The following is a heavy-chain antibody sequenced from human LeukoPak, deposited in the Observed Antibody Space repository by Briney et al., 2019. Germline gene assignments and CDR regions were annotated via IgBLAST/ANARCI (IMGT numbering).Heavy chain of an antibody. CDR3: AKDTSIGRYCTNGVCSPFDY. V-gene: IGHV3-23*01. J-gene: IGHJ4*02. CDR1: GFTFSSYA. D-gene: IGHD2-8*01. Sequence: GGSLRLSCAGSGFTFSSYAMSWVRQAPEKGLEWVSAISDTGATTYDADSVKGRFTISRDSSRSTLYLQMNSLRAEDTALYYCAKDTSIGRYCTNGVCSPFDYWGQGTLVTVSS. CDR2: ISDTGATT.